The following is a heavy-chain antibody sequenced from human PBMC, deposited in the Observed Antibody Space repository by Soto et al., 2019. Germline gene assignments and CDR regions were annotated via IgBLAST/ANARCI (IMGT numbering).Heavy chain of an antibody. CDR2: IVPLFLTT. J-gene: IGHJ6*02. V-gene: IGHV1-69*06. D-gene: IGHD6-13*01. CDR3: ARGGYSSTWSNLLDRSGLDV. Sequence: QVQLVQSGAEAKKPGSSVKVSCTTSGGTFSSYAISWVRQAPGQGLEWMGGIVPLFLTTNYAQKFQGRVTITADTSTNTVYMELSGLRSGDTAVYYCARGGYSSTWSNLLDRSGLDVWGQGPTVTVSS. CDR1: GGTFSSYA.